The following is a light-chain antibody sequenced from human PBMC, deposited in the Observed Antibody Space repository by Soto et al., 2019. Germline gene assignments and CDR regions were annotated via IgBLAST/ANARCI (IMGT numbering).Light chain of an antibody. CDR2: AAS. Sequence: DIQMTQSPSSLSASVGDRVTITCRASQSISSYLNWYQQKPGKAPKLLIHAASNLQSGVPSRFSGSGSGTDFTLTISSLQAGDEAVYHCQQYYNTPYTFGQGTKLEIK. V-gene: IGKV1-39*01. J-gene: IGKJ2*01. CDR3: QQYYNTPYT. CDR1: QSISSY.